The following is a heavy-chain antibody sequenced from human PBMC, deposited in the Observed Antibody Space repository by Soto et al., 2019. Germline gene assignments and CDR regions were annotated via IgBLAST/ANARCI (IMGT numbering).Heavy chain of an antibody. CDR2: IFDTGNT. CDR3: ACLNGYSRYFDH. D-gene: IGHD4-4*01. CDR1: GGSLSSGGCS. J-gene: IGHJ2*01. Sequence: QLLLVESGSGLVRPSQALSLSCNVSGGSLSSGGCSWAWVRLPVGKGLEWIGYIFDTGNTYFSASLNSRRSMSVDTSRNQFSMQLASVTAADTAMYYCACLNGYSRYFDHWGRGTLVTVSS. V-gene: IGHV4-30-2*01.